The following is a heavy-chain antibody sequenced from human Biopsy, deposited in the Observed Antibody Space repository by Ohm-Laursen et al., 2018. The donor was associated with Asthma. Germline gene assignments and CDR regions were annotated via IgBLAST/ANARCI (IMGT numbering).Heavy chain of an antibody. CDR1: GFTFRSYA. CDR3: ARDVMEWYLPTFDF. V-gene: IGHV3-30-3*01. CDR2: GGSYYDRGLK. J-gene: IGHJ4*02. Sequence: SLRLSCAASGFTFRSYAMHWVRQAPGKGLEWVAVGGSYYDRGLKYYADSVNGRFTVSRDDSKNTLYLQMNSLRPDDTAVYYCARDVMEWYLPTFDFWGQGTLVTVSS. D-gene: IGHD3-3*01.